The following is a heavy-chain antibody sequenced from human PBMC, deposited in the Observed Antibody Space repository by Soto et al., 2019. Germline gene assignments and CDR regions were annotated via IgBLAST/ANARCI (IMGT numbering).Heavy chain of an antibody. CDR3: EKGSAPGRPYYFDS. J-gene: IGHJ4*02. CDR2: ISGGSDGT. Sequence: PWGSVRPPGAASECAFSDGLMSWVRKAQGKGLEWVSAISGGSDGTYYADSVKGRFTIFRDNSKNTLYLQMNSLRVEDTGTYYCEKGSAPGRPYYFDSWGQGSLVTVSS. V-gene: IGHV3-23*01. D-gene: IGHD6-6*01. CDR1: ECAFSDGL.